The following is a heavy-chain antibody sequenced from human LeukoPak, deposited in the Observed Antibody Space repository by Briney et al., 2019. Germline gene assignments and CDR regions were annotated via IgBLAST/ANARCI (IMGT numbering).Heavy chain of an antibody. Sequence: PGCSLSFSCASSGVTLSGYRLNPGGRGRWTGLDSGSYLSSGSTTIYYADSVKGRFTISRDNAKNSLYLQMNSLRAEDTAVYYCARDVEQWLVRVYYFDYWGQGTLVTVSS. CDR1: GVTLSGYR. D-gene: IGHD6-19*01. CDR3: ARDVEQWLVRVYYFDY. V-gene: IGHV3-48*01. J-gene: IGHJ4*02. CDR2: LSSGSTTI.